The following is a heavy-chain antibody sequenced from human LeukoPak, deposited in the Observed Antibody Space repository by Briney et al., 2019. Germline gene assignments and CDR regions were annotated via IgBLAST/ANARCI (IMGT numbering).Heavy chain of an antibody. J-gene: IGHJ4*02. D-gene: IGHD1-26*01. CDR2: ISYDGSNK. Sequence: PGGALRLSCAASGFTFSSYGMHWVRQAPGKGLEWVAVISYDGSNKYYADSVKGRFTISRDNSKNTLYLQMNSLRAEDTAVYYCAKEDHLGEVGAMPREGYYFDYWGQGTLVTVSS. V-gene: IGHV3-30*18. CDR3: AKEDHLGEVGAMPREGYYFDY. CDR1: GFTFSSYG.